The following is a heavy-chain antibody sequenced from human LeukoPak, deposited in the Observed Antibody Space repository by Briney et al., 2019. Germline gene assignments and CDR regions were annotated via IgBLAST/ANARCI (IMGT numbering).Heavy chain of an antibody. V-gene: IGHV3-7*01. Sequence: PGGSLRLSYAASGFTFNSYWMSWVRQAPEKGLEWLANIRQDGSDKQYVDSVKGRFTISRDNAKNSLYLQMNSLSAEDTAVYYCARHSRGSPIDDWGQGTLVTVSS. CDR2: IRQDGSDK. CDR1: GFTFNSYW. D-gene: IGHD2-15*01. J-gene: IGHJ4*02. CDR3: ARHSRGSPIDD.